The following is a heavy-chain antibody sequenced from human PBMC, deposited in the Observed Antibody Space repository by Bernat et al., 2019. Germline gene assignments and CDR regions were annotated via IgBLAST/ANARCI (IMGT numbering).Heavy chain of an antibody. CDR3: ARKYYDFWGGYYTSFDY. Sequence: QVQLVQSGAEVKKPGASVKVSCKASGYTFTSYDINWVRQATGQGLEWMGWMNPNSGNTGYAQKFQGRVTMTRNTSISTAYMELSSLRSEDTAVYYCARKYYDFWGGYYTSFDYWGQGTLVTVSS. D-gene: IGHD3-3*01. CDR1: GYTFTSYD. CDR2: MNPNSGNT. V-gene: IGHV1-8*01. J-gene: IGHJ4*02.